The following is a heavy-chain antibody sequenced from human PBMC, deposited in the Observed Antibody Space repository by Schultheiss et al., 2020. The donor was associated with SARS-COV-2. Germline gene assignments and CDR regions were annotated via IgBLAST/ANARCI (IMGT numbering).Heavy chain of an antibody. CDR3: ARVTYIGDYSFSKGMDV. Sequence: SETLSLTCTVSGDSVNSGSYYWSWIRQPPGKGLEWIGYIYYSGSTNYNPSLKSRVTISVDTSKNQFSLKLSSVTAADTAVYYCARVTYIGDYSFSKGMDVWGQGTTVTVSS. CDR2: IYYSGST. CDR1: GDSVNSGSYY. J-gene: IGHJ6*02. V-gene: IGHV4-61*01. D-gene: IGHD4-23*01.